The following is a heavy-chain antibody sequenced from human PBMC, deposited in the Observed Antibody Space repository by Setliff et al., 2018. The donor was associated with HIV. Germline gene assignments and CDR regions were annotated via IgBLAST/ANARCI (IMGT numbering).Heavy chain of an antibody. J-gene: IGHJ4*02. CDR3: TVYNTGSSKDHY. CDR2: INHSGST. CDR1: GGSINSRSYF. D-gene: IGHD2-8*02. Sequence: SETLSLTCTVSGGSINSRSYFWAWIRQPPGKGLEWIGEINHSGSTAYNPSLKSRVTISVDTSKNQFTLKLNSVTAADTAVYYCTVYNTGSSKDHYWGQGTPVTVSS. V-gene: IGHV4-39*06.